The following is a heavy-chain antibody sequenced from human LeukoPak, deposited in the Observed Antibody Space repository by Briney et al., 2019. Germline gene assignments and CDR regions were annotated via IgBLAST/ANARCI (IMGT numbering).Heavy chain of an antibody. CDR1: GFTFSGYD. CDR2: TSSSSSTI. Sequence: PGGSLRLSCAASGFTFSGYDMSWVRQAPGKGLEWVSYTSSSSSTIYYADSVKSRFTISRDNAKNSLYLQMNGLRAEDTAVYYCARLRYYGMDVWGQGTTVTVSS. CDR3: ARLRYYGMDV. V-gene: IGHV3-48*04. J-gene: IGHJ6*02.